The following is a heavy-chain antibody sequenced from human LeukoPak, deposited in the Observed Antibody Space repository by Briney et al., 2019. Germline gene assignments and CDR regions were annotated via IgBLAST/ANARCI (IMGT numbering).Heavy chain of an antibody. V-gene: IGHV1-2*02. D-gene: IGHD3-22*01. Sequence: ASVRVSGKASGYTFSDYYMHWVRQAPGQGLEWMGWINPNSGVTNYARKFQGRVTMTRDTSISTAYMELSRVTSDDTAVYYCARQYDTVFAYWGQGTLVTVSS. CDR1: GYTFSDYY. CDR2: INPNSGVT. J-gene: IGHJ4*02. CDR3: ARQYDTVFAY.